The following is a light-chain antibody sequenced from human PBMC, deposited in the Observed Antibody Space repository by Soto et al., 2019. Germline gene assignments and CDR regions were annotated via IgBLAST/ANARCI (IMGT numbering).Light chain of an antibody. CDR1: QSVSSN. V-gene: IGKV3-15*01. Sequence: EIVMTQSLATLSVSPGERATLSCRASQSVSSNLAWYQQKPGQAPRLLIYGASTRATGIPARFSGSGSGTDFTLTISSLQSEDFAVYYCQQYNNWPLTFGQGTKVEIK. CDR2: GAS. CDR3: QQYNNWPLT. J-gene: IGKJ1*01.